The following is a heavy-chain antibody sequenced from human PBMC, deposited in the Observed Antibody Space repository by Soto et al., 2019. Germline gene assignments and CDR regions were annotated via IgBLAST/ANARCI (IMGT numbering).Heavy chain of an antibody. Sequence: QVQLVQSGAEVKKPGASAKVSCKASGYTFISYGISWVRQAPGQGLEWMGWISPYNGNTNSAQKLQGRVTMTTDTSTNTAYMELRSLRSDDTAVYYCARLLATRDPREGMDVWGQGTTVTVSS. D-gene: IGHD5-12*01. V-gene: IGHV1-18*01. CDR1: GYTFISYG. J-gene: IGHJ6*02. CDR2: ISPYNGNT. CDR3: ARLLATRDPREGMDV.